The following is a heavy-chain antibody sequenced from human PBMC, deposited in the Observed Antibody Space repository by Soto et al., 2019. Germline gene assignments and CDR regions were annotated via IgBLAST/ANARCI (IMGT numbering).Heavy chain of an antibody. D-gene: IGHD3-22*01. Sequence: GGSLRLSCAASGFTFSSYGMHWFRQAPGKGLEWVAVISYDGSNKYYADSVKGRFTISRDNSKNTLYLQMNSLRAEDTAVYYCAKAMYYYDSSGCFDYWGQGTLVTVSS. CDR2: ISYDGSNK. J-gene: IGHJ4*02. V-gene: IGHV3-30*18. CDR1: GFTFSSYG. CDR3: AKAMYYYDSSGCFDY.